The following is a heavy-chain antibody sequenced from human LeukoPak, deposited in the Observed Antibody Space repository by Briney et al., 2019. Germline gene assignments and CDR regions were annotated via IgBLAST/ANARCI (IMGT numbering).Heavy chain of an antibody. CDR2: ISSSSSYI. J-gene: IGHJ4*02. Sequence: PGGSLRLSCAASGFTFSSYSMNWVRQAPGKGLEWVSSISSSSSYIYYADSVKGRFTISRDNAKNSLYLQMNSQRAEDTAVYYCARDSGEPPPYFDYWGQGTLVTVSS. D-gene: IGHD3-10*01. V-gene: IGHV3-21*01. CDR3: ARDSGEPPPYFDY. CDR1: GFTFSSYS.